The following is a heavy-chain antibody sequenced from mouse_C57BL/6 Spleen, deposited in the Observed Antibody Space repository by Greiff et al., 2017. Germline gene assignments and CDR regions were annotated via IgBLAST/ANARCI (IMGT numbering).Heavy chain of an antibody. D-gene: IGHD1-1*01. CDR3: VRDEGYYYGSSYGYFDV. CDR1: GFTFSSYA. CDR2: ISDGGSYT. J-gene: IGHJ1*03. V-gene: IGHV5-4*01. Sequence: EVQLVESGGGLVNPGGSLKLSCAASGFTFSSYAMSWVRQTPEKRLEWVATISDGGSYTYYPDNVKGRFTISRDNAKNNLYLQMSHLKSEDTAMYYCVRDEGYYYGSSYGYFDVWGTGTTVTVSS.